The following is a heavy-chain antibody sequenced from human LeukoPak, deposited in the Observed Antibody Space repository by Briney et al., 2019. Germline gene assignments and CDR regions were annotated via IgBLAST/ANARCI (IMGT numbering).Heavy chain of an antibody. J-gene: IGHJ4*02. Sequence: GASLKISCKGSGYSFTTYWIAWVRQKPGKGLEWMGIIYPGDSDIRYSPSFQGHVTFSADKSSTTAYLQWSSLEASDTAIYYCAKQMGSTWSYYFDFWGQGTLVTVSS. V-gene: IGHV5-51*01. CDR2: IYPGDSDI. D-gene: IGHD6-13*01. CDR3: AKQMGSTWSYYFDF. CDR1: GYSFTTYW.